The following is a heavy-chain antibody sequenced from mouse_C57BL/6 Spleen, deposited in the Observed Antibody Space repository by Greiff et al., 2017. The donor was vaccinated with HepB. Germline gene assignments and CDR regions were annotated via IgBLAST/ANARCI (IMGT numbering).Heavy chain of an antibody. CDR3: ARSPGSSYLDY. V-gene: IGHV1-85*01. J-gene: IGHJ2*01. D-gene: IGHD1-1*01. CDR2: IYPRDGST. CDR1: GYTFTSYD. Sequence: VKLQESGPELVKPGASVKLSCKASGYTFTSYDINWVKQRPGQGLEWIGWIYPRDGSTKYNEKFKGKATLTVDTSSSTAYMELHSLTSEDSAVYFCARSPGSSYLDYWGQGTTLTVSS.